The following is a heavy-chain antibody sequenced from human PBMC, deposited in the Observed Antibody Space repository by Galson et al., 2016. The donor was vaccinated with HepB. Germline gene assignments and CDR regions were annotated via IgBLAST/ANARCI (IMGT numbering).Heavy chain of an antibody. J-gene: IGHJ5*02. V-gene: IGHV2-5*02. D-gene: IGHD3-16*02. CDR1: GFSLNTSGVG. CDR2: IYWDDDK. Sequence: PALVKPTQTLTLTRTFSGFSLNTSGVGVGWIRQPPGKALEWLALIYWDDDKRYSPSLKSRLTITKDTSKNQVVLTMTNMDPVDTATYYCAHSRFSMTTLLGELSFHNWFDPWGQGTLVTVSS. CDR3: AHSRFSMTTLLGELSFHNWFDP.